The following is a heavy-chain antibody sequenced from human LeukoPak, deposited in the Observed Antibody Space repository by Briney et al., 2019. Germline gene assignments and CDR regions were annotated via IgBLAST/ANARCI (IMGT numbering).Heavy chain of an antibody. Sequence: EASVTVSCKASGYTFTGYYMHWVRQAPGQGLEWMGIINPSGGSTTYAPKFQGRVTMTRDTSTSTVYMELSSLRSEDTAVYYCARDREGTTVTHFDYWGQGTLVTVSS. CDR2: INPSGGST. J-gene: IGHJ4*02. D-gene: IGHD4-17*01. CDR3: ARDREGTTVTHFDY. V-gene: IGHV1-46*01. CDR1: GYTFTGYY.